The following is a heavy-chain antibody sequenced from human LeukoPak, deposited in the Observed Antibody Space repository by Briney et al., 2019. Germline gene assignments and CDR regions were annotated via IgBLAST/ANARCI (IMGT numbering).Heavy chain of an antibody. CDR2: MNPNSGNT. CDR3: ARRDYYDSSGYPGGTDY. Sequence: GASVKVSCKASGYTFTSFDINWVRQATGQGLEWMGWMNPNSGNTGYAQKFQGRVTITWNTSISTAYMELSSLRSEDTAVYYCARRDYYDSSGYPGGTDYWGQGTLVTVSS. J-gene: IGHJ4*02. D-gene: IGHD3-22*01. CDR1: GYTFTSFD. V-gene: IGHV1-8*03.